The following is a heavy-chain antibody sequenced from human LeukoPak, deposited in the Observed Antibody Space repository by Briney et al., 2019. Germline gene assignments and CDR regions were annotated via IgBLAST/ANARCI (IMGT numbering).Heavy chain of an antibody. Sequence: GGSLRLSCAASGSTFSSYSMNWVRQAPGKGLEWVSSISSSSSYIYYADSVKGRFTISRDNAKNSLYLQMNSLRAEDTAAYYCARVRYGDYVDWYFDLWGRGTLVTVSS. CDR1: GSTFSSYS. J-gene: IGHJ2*01. CDR2: ISSSSSYI. D-gene: IGHD4-17*01. CDR3: ARVRYGDYVDWYFDL. V-gene: IGHV3-21*01.